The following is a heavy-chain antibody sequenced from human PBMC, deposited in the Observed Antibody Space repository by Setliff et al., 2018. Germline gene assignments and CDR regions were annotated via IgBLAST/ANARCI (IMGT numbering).Heavy chain of an antibody. CDR2: IHYSENT. D-gene: IGHD1-26*01. J-gene: IGHJ4*02. CDR3: ARHPSSESYYGGSIFYFDD. Sequence: SETLSLTCTVSGGSITSGRYYWGWIRQPPGQGLEWIASIHYSENTYYNPSLKTRVTISVDTSKNQFSLKLSFVTAADTAVYYCARHPSSESYYGGSIFYFDDWGPGILVTVSS. CDR1: GGSITSGRYY. V-gene: IGHV4-39*01.